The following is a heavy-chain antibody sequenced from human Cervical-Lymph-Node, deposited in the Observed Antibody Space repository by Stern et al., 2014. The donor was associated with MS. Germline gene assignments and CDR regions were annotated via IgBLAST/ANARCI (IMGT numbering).Heavy chain of an antibody. J-gene: IGHJ5*02. D-gene: IGHD6-13*01. V-gene: IGHV2-5*02. CDR1: GFSLSTSGVG. Sequence: QVTLRESGPTLVKPTQTLTLTCTFSGFSLSTSGVGVGWVRQPPGKALEWLALIYWDDDKRYSPSLKSRLTITKDTSKNQVVLTMTNMDPVDTATYYCAHTLSAAGTGAWFDPWGQGTLVTVSS. CDR2: IYWDDDK. CDR3: AHTLSAAGTGAWFDP.